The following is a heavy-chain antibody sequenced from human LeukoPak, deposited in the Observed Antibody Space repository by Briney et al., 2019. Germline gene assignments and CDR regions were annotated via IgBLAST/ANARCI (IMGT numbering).Heavy chain of an antibody. CDR2: IYYSGTT. CDR1: GGSISSYY. Sequence: SETLSLTCTVSGGSISSYYWSWIRQPPGKGLEWIGYIYYSGTTNYNPSLKSRVTISVDTSKNQFSLKLSSVTAADTAVYYCARFYLDSYGYDFYFDYWGQGTLVTVSS. V-gene: IGHV4-59*01. D-gene: IGHD5-18*01. J-gene: IGHJ4*02. CDR3: ARFYLDSYGYDFYFDY.